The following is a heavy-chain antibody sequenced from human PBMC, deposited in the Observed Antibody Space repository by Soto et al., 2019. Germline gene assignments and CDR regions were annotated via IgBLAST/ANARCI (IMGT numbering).Heavy chain of an antibody. V-gene: IGHV4-30-2*01. CDR1: GSSISNGGYA. J-gene: IGHJ3*02. D-gene: IGHD3-22*01. Sequence: PSETLTVTCAVSGSSISNGGYAWSWIRQPPGKGLEWIGYIYHSGSTYYNPSLKSRVTISVDRSKNQFSLKLSSVTAADTAVYYCARFSPPIVENAFDIWGQGTMVTVSS. CDR2: IYHSGST. CDR3: ARFSPPIVENAFDI.